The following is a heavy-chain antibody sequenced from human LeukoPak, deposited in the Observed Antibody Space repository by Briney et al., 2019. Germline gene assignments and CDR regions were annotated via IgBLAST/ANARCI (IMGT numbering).Heavy chain of an antibody. J-gene: IGHJ3*02. CDR1: GFTFSSYG. CDR2: ISGSGGST. V-gene: IGHV3-23*01. D-gene: IGHD3-22*01. CDR3: AKDRPRYYYDSSGPDAFDI. Sequence: PGRSLRLSCAASGFTFSSYGMHWVRQAPGKGLEWVSAISGSGGSTYYADSVKGRFTVSRDNSKNTLYLQMNSLRAEDTAVYYCAKDRPRYYYDSSGPDAFDIWGQGTMVTVSS.